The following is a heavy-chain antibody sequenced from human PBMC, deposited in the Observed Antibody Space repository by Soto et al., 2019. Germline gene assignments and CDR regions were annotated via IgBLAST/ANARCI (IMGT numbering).Heavy chain of an antibody. Sequence: SVKVSCKASGGTFSSYRFNWVRQARGQGLEWLGGIVPIYRTADYAQKFQGRVTITADESTRTVYLELSSLKSQDTALYYCARDSGAKLSGSWGQGTLVTVS. J-gene: IGHJ4*02. CDR3: ARDSGAKLSGS. D-gene: IGHD6-25*01. CDR1: GGTFSSYR. CDR2: IVPIYRTA. V-gene: IGHV1-69*13.